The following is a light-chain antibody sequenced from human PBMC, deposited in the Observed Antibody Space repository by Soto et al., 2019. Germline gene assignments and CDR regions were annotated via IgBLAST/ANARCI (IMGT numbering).Light chain of an antibody. J-gene: IGKJ1*01. V-gene: IGKV1-5*03. CDR2: KAI. Sequence: DIQMTQSPSTLSGSVGDRVTITCRASQTISSWLAWYQQKPRKAPKLLIYKAITLKSGVPSMFSGSGSGTEFALTISSLQPDAFATYYCQHYNSYSEAFGQGTKVDIK. CDR3: QHYNSYSEA. CDR1: QTISSW.